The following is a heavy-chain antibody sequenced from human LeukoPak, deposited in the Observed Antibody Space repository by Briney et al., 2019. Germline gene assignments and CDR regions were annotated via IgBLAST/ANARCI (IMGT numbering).Heavy chain of an antibody. Sequence: GGSLRLSCAASGFDVSSHHMVWVRQAPGKGLEWVSVTYTRGNSYYTDSVKGRFIISRDTSKNTMDLQMNSLRPEDSALYFCARGGRGSAAVVAPRSFDIWGQGTMVAVPS. CDR3: ARGGRGSAAVVAPRSFDI. CDR2: TYTRGNS. CDR1: GFDVSSHH. V-gene: IGHV3-53*01. D-gene: IGHD3-22*01. J-gene: IGHJ3*02.